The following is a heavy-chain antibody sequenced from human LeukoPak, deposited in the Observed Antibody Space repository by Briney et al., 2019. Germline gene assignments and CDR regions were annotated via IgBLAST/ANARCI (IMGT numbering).Heavy chain of an antibody. CDR3: ARVTMAGLGLYFDL. CDR1: GFTFSDSY. D-gene: IGHD4/OR15-4a*01. V-gene: IGHV3-11*04. J-gene: IGHJ2*01. CDR2: ISSSGSII. Sequence: PGGSLRLSCAASGFTFSDSYMSWIRQAPGKGLEWVSYISSSGSIIYYADSVKGRFTISRDNAKNTLYLQMNSLRAEDTAVYYCARVTMAGLGLYFDLWGRGTLVTVSS.